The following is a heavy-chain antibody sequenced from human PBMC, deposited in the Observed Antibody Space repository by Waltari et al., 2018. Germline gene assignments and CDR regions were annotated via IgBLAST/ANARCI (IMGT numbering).Heavy chain of an antibody. D-gene: IGHD3-10*01. CDR1: GFTFSSYE. CDR2: ISSSGSTI. J-gene: IGHJ3*02. V-gene: IGHV3-48*03. CDR3: AREGVLHAFDI. Sequence: EVQLVESGGGLVQPGGSLRLSCAASGFTFSSYEMNWVRQAPGKGLEWVSYISSSGSTIYYADSVKGRFTISRDNAKNSLYLQMNSLRAEDTAVYYCAREGVLHAFDIWGQGTMVTVSS.